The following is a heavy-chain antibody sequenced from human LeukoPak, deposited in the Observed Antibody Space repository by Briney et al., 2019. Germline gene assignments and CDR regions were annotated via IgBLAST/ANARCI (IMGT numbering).Heavy chain of an antibody. D-gene: IGHD2-15*01. J-gene: IGHJ6*02. CDR2: IGSSSGYI. CDR3: ARDRGYCSGGSCRVMDV. Sequence: PGGSLRLSCAASGFTFSTYSMNWVRQAPGKGLEWVSSIGSSSGYIYYADSVKGRFTISRDNAKNSLYLQMSSLRAEDTAVYHCARDRGYCSGGSCRVMDVWGQGTTVTVSS. CDR1: GFTFSTYS. V-gene: IGHV3-21*01.